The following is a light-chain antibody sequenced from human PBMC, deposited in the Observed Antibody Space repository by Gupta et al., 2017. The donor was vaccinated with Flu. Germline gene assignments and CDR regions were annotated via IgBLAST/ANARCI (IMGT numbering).Light chain of an antibody. Sequence: GTSIYVGGYNYVSWYQQHPGKAPKLIIYEVKKRPSGFPDRFSGSKSGNTASLTVSGLLAEDEADYYCCSYGGSKFFGGGTKLTVL. CDR2: EVK. CDR3: CSYGGSKF. V-gene: IGLV2-8*01. CDR1: SIYVGGYNY. J-gene: IGLJ2*01.